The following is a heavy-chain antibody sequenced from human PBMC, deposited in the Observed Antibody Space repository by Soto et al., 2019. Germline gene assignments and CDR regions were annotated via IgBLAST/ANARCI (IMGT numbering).Heavy chain of an antibody. CDR2: MNPNSGNT. V-gene: IGHV1-8*01. Sequence: QVQLVQSGAEVKKPGASVKVSCKASGYTFTSYDINWVRQATGQGLEWMGWMNPNSGNTGYAQKFQGRVTMTRNTCISTAYMELSSLRSEDTAVYDCARRGYCSSTSFPVAFDLWGQGTMVTVSS. J-gene: IGHJ3*01. D-gene: IGHD2-2*01. CDR3: ARRGYCSSTSFPVAFDL. CDR1: GYTFTSYD.